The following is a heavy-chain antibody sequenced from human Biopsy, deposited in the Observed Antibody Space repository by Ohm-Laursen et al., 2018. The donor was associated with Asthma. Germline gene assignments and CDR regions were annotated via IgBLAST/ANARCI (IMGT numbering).Heavy chain of an antibody. D-gene: IGHD4-17*01. CDR2: IYYSGST. CDR1: GGSISSGDYY. Sequence: SQTLSLTCPVSGGSISSGDYYWSWIRQLPVKGLECIGYIYYSGSTYYNPSLKSRVSISLDTSKNQFSLSLTSVTAADTAVYYCARTTYGDDGFDPWGQGTLVTVSS. J-gene: IGHJ5*02. CDR3: ARTTYGDDGFDP. V-gene: IGHV4-31*03.